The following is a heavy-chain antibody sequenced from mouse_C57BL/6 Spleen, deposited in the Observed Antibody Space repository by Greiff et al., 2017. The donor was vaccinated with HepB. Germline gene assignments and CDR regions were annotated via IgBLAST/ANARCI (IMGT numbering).Heavy chain of an antibody. D-gene: IGHD1-1*01. CDR2: IDPSDSNT. J-gene: IGHJ2*01. CDR3: ERSPLFITTVGARDY. Sequence: VQLQQPGAELVKPGASVKLSCKASGYTFTSYWMQWVKQRPGQGLEWIGEIDPSDSNTNYNQKFKGKATLTVDTSSSTAYMELSSLTSVDSAVYYCERSPLFITTVGARDYWGQGTTLTVSS. CDR1: GYTFTSYW. V-gene: IGHV1-50*01.